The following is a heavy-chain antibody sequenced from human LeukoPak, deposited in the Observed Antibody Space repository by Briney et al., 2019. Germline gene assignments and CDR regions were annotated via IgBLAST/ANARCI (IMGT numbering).Heavy chain of an antibody. Sequence: SETLSLTCAVYGGSFSGYYWSWIRQPPGKGLEWIGYIYYSGSTNYNPSLKSRVTISVDTSKNQFSLKLSSVTAADTAVYYCARGFSITGTTLDYWGQGTLVTVSS. CDR2: IYYSGST. V-gene: IGHV4-34*01. CDR3: ARGFSITGTTLDY. CDR1: GGSFSGYY. D-gene: IGHD1-7*01. J-gene: IGHJ4*02.